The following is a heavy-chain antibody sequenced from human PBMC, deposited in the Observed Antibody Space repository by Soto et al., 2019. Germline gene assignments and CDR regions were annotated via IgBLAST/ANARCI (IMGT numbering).Heavy chain of an antibody. CDR3: ARDILYYDIVTGPQSAFDI. D-gene: IGHD3-9*01. Sequence: SPTLSLTCAISGDSVSSNSAAWNWIRQSPSRGLEWLGRTYYRSKWYNDYAVSVKSRITINPDTSKNQFSLQLNSVTHEDTAVYYCARDILYYDIVTGPQSAFDIWGQGTMVTFSS. CDR1: GDSVSSNSAA. J-gene: IGHJ3*02. V-gene: IGHV6-1*01. CDR2: TYYRSKWYN.